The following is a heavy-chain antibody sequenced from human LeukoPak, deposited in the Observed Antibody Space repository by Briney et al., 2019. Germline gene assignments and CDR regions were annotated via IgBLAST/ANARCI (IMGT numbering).Heavy chain of an antibody. Sequence: SQTLSLTCTVSGGSISSGGYYWSWIRQHPGKGLEWIGYTYYSGSTYYNPSLKSRVTISVDTSKNQFSLKLSSVTAADTAVYYCARGPRGAMIVVVHDPETAKKDDAFDIWGQGTMVTVSS. J-gene: IGHJ3*02. CDR2: TYYSGST. V-gene: IGHV4-31*03. CDR3: ARGPRGAMIVVVHDPETAKKDDAFDI. CDR1: GGSISSGGYY. D-gene: IGHD3-22*01.